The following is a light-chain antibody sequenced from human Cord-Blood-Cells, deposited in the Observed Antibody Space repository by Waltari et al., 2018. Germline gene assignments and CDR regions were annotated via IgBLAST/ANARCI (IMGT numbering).Light chain of an antibody. J-gene: IGKJ5*01. Sequence: EIVLTQSPATLSLSPGERATLSCRASQSFSSYLAWYQPKPGQAPRLLIYDASNRATGIPARFSGSGSGTDFTLTISSLEPEDFAVYYCQQRSNWPPQITFGQGTRLEIK. CDR2: DAS. V-gene: IGKV3-11*01. CDR1: QSFSSY. CDR3: QQRSNWPPQIT.